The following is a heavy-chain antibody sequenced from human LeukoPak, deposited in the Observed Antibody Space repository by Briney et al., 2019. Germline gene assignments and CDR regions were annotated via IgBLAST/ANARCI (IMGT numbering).Heavy chain of an antibody. V-gene: IGHV3-33*01. J-gene: IGHJ4*02. D-gene: IGHD3-22*01. CDR3: ARAFGASSGYSVDY. CDR2: IWYDGSNK. Sequence: GRSLRLSCAASGFTFSSYAMHWVRQAPGKGLESVTVIWYDGSNKHYADSVKGRFTISRDNSKNTLYLQMDSLRAEDTAVYYCARAFGASSGYSVDYWGQGTLVTVSS. CDR1: GFTFSSYA.